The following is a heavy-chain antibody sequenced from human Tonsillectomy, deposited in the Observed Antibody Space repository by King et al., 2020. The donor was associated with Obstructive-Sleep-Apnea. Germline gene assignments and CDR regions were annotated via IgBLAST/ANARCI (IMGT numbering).Heavy chain of an antibody. Sequence: VQLVESGGGVVQPGRSLRLSCAASGFTFSSYGMHWVRQAPGKGLEWVAVIWSDGSNKYYADSVKGRFTISRDNSKNTLYLQMNSLRAEDTAVYYCARDMGRSGEGPPYCYFDLWGRGTLVTVSS. CDR2: IWSDGSNK. J-gene: IGHJ2*01. CDR3: ARDMGRSGEGPPYCYFDL. V-gene: IGHV3-33*01. D-gene: IGHD3-3*01. CDR1: GFTFSSYG.